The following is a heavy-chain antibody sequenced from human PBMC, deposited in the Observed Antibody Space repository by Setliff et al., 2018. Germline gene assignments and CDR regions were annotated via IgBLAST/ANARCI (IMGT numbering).Heavy chain of an antibody. Sequence: GESLRLSCAASGFTFSSYGMHWVRQAPGKGLEWVGRIKGQTDGGTTDYAAPVKGRFSISRDDSKNTVYLQMNSLKTEDTAVYYCTTGYISGYYIGHWGLGTLVTVSS. J-gene: IGHJ4*02. CDR3: TTGYISGYYIGH. CDR1: GFTFSSYG. D-gene: IGHD6-19*01. V-gene: IGHV3-15*01. CDR2: IKGQTDGGTT.